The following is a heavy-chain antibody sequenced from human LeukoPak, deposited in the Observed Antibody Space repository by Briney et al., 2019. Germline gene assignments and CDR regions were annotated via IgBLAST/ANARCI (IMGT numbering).Heavy chain of an antibody. Sequence: GASVKVSCKASGYTFTSYDINWVRQATGQGLEWMGWMNPNSGNTGYAQKFQGRVTMTRNTSISTAYMELSSLRSEDTAVYYCARAHRGRSSQCRFGGSCLVSTWYYFDYWGQGTLVTVSS. V-gene: IGHV1-8*01. CDR1: GYTFTSYD. CDR3: ARAHRGRSSQCRFGGSCLVSTWYYFDY. J-gene: IGHJ4*02. CDR2: MNPNSGNT. D-gene: IGHD2-15*01.